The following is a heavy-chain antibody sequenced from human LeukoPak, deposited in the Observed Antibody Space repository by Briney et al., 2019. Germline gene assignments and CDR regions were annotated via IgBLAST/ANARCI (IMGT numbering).Heavy chain of an antibody. D-gene: IGHD5-12*01. Sequence: GGSLRPSCAASGFTCNSFGMHCVCQGPGKGLEGGVFIRYDGRNKKYTDSVRVRLTNPRANSKNTLYLQMNSLRAEDTAVYYCAKGSGYEAQYYYYYMDVWGKGTTVTISS. CDR3: AKGSGYEAQYYYYYMDV. CDR2: IRYDGRNK. V-gene: IGHV3-30*02. CDR1: GFTCNSFG. J-gene: IGHJ6*03.